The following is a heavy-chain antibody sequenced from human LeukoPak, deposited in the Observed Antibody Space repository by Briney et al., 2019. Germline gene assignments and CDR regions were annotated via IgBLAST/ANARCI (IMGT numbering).Heavy chain of an antibody. Sequence: SGPTLVKPTQTLTLTCTFSGFSLSTSGVGVGWIRQPPGKALEWLALIYWDDDKRYSPSLKSRLTITKDTSKNQVVLTMTNMDPVDTATYYCAHSRYYGSGSLEINWSDPWGQGTLVTVSS. J-gene: IGHJ5*02. CDR2: IYWDDDK. CDR1: GFSLSTSGVG. D-gene: IGHD3-10*01. V-gene: IGHV2-5*02. CDR3: AHSRYYGSGSLEINWSDP.